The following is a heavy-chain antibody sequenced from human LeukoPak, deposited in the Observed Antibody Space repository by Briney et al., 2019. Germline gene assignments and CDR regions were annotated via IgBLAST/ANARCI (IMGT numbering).Heavy chain of an antibody. CDR3: ARDWPHCSSTSCYFYTDV. J-gene: IGHJ6*03. D-gene: IGHD2-2*01. CDR2: IYTSGIT. V-gene: IGHV3-66*03. CDR1: GFTISDNY. Sequence: GGSLRLSCEASGFTISDNYVTWVRQAPGKGLEWVSVIYTSGITYFADSVKGRFSISRDNSKNTVYLQMNSLRGEDSAVYYCARDWPHCSSTSCYFYTDVWGRGTTVTVSS.